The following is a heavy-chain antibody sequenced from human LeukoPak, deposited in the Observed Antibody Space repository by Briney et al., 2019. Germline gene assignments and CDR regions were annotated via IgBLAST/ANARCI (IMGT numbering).Heavy chain of an antibody. Sequence: GGSLRLSCAASGFTVSSNYMSWVRQAPGKGLEWGSVIYSGGSTYYADSVKGRFTISRDNSKNTLYLQMNSLRAEDTAVYYCARGSYSSGWTDFDYWGQGTLVTVSS. CDR3: ARGSYSSGWTDFDY. CDR1: GFTVSSNY. J-gene: IGHJ4*02. V-gene: IGHV3-53*01. D-gene: IGHD6-19*01. CDR2: IYSGGST.